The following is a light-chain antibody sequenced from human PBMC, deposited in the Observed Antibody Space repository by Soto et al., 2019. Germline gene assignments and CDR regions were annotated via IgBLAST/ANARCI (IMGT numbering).Light chain of an antibody. CDR3: QQCGSSPWT. CDR1: QSVSSYY. V-gene: IGKV3-20*01. J-gene: IGKJ1*01. CDR2: AAS. Sequence: ENFFAQSPGSPSFSLREIATLSCTASQSVSSYYLAWYQQKPGQAPRLLIYAASSRATGIPDRFSGGGSGTDFTPTISRLEPEDFAVYYCQQCGSSPWTFGQGTKVDIK.